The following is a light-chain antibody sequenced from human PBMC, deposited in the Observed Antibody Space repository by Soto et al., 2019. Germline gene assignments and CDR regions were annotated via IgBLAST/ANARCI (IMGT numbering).Light chain of an antibody. J-gene: IGKJ1*01. CDR2: GAS. CDR3: QQYHNWPPWT. Sequence: EIVMTQSPATLSVSPGERATLSCRTSQSVSSNLAWYQHKPGQAPRLLIYGASTRATGIPARFSGSGSGTEFTLTISSLQSEDFAVYYCQQYHNWPPWTFGQGTKVDIK. CDR1: QSVSSN. V-gene: IGKV3-15*01.